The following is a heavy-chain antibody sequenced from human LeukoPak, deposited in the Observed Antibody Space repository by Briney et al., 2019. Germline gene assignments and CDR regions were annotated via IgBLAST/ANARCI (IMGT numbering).Heavy chain of an antibody. D-gene: IGHD3-10*01. Sequence: ASVKVSCKASGYTFTSYDINWVRQATGQGLEWMGWMNPNSGNTGYAQKFQGRVTMTRNTSISTAYMELSSLRSEDTAVYYCARALWSTGGPIDYWGQGTPVTVSS. CDR3: ARALWSTGGPIDY. J-gene: IGHJ4*02. CDR2: MNPNSGNT. V-gene: IGHV1-8*01. CDR1: GYTFTSYD.